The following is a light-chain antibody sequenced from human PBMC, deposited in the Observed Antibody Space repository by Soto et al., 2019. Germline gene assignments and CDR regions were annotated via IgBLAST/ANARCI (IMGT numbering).Light chain of an antibody. CDR1: QSVGIS. CDR2: YAS. CDR3: QQYNYRRT. Sequence: DIELTQSPATLSVSPGERATLSCRASQSVGISLAWYHQRPGQAPRLLIFYASSRATGVPARFNGGGSGTEFTLTISSLQSEDFGTYYCQQYNYRRTFGQGTEVDIK. V-gene: IGKV3-15*01. J-gene: IGKJ1*01.